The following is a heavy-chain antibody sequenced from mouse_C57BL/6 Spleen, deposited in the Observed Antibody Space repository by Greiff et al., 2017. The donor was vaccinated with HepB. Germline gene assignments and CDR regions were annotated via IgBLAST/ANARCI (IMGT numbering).Heavy chain of an antibody. CDR3: ASSRATVVATCDY. Sequence: VQLQQPGAELVRPGSSVKLSCKASGYTFTSYWMHWVKQRPIQGLEWIGNINPSDSETHYNQKFKDKATLTVDKSSSTAYMQLSSLTSEDSAVYYCASSRATVVATCDYWGQGTTLTVSS. J-gene: IGHJ2*01. V-gene: IGHV1-52*01. D-gene: IGHD1-1*01. CDR2: INPSDSET. CDR1: GYTFTSYW.